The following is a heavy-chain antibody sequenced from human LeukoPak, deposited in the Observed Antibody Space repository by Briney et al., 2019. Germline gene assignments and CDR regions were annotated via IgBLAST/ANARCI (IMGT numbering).Heavy chain of an antibody. J-gene: IGHJ4*02. CDR2: IKHDGSEK. D-gene: IGHD3-3*01. CDR1: GFIFTNYF. CDR3: ATDRGWRTSGYYLYYFEY. V-gene: IGHV3-7*01. Sequence: GGSLRLSCAASGFIFTNYFMSWVRQAPGKGLEWVSSIKHDGSEKYYVDSVRGRFTISRDNTMNSLYLQMSSLRAEDTAVYYCATDRGWRTSGYYLYYFEYWGQGTLVTYSS.